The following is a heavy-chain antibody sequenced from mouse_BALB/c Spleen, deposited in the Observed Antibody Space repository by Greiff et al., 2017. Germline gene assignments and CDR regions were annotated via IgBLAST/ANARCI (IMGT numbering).Heavy chain of an antibody. CDR1: GFSLTSYG. CDR2: IWAGGST. V-gene: IGHV2-9*02. D-gene: IGHD2-2*01. Sequence: VKLQESGPGLVAPSQSLSITCTVSGFSLTSYGVHWVRQPPGKGLEWLGVIWAGGSTNYNSALMSRLSISKDNSKSQVFLKMNSLQTDDTAMYYCARSHGSYFDYWGQGTTLTVSS. J-gene: IGHJ2*01. CDR3: ARSHGSYFDY.